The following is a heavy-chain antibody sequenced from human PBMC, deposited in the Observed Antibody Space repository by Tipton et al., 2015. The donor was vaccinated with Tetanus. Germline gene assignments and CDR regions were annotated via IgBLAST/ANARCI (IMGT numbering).Heavy chain of an antibody. J-gene: IGHJ6*03. CDR1: GDSVSSNSAA. Sequence: GLVKPSQTLSLTCAISGDSVSSNSAAWNWIRQSPSRGLEWLARTYYRSRWYNDYALSVKSRITISPDTSKNQFSLQLNSVTAADTAVYYCARSGEQLVRGYFYFFFKDGWGKGTPVTVSS. CDR3: ARSGEQLVRGYFYFFFKDG. CDR2: TYYRSRWYN. D-gene: IGHD6-13*01. V-gene: IGHV6-1*01.